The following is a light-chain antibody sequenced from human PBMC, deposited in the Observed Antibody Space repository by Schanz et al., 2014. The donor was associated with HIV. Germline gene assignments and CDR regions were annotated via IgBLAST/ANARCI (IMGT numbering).Light chain of an antibody. J-gene: IGKJ1*01. CDR2: DAD. CDR3: QQRYSGWT. V-gene: IGKV3-11*01. Sequence: IVLTQSPATLSLSPGERASLSCRASEFVSTYLAWYQQKPGQPPRLLIYDADRRATGIPARFSGSGSGTDFSLTISSLEPEDVAVYYCQQRYSGWTFGQGTKVQIK. CDR1: EFVSTY.